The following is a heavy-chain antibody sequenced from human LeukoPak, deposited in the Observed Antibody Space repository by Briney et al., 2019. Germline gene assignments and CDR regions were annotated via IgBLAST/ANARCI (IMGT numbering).Heavy chain of an antibody. D-gene: IGHD6-13*01. J-gene: IGHJ6*03. CDR1: GFTFSIYS. Sequence: GGSLRLSCAASGFTFSIYSLTWVRQAPGKGLEWVSSISSTSTYIYYADSVKGRFTISRDNAQNSLYLQTNSLRAEDTAVYSCARVAAGAETHTLHYHYMDVWGKGTTVTVSS. CDR2: ISSTSTYI. V-gene: IGHV3-21*01. CDR3: ARVAAGAETHTLHYHYMDV.